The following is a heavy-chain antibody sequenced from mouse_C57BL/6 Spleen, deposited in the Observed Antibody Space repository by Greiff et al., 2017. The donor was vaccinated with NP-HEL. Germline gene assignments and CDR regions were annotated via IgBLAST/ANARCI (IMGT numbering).Heavy chain of an antibody. Sequence: VQLQQSGPELVKPGASVKISCKASGYTFTDYYMNWVKQSHGKSLEWIGDINPNNGGTSYNQKFKGKATLTVDKSSSTAYMELRSLTSEDSAVYYCARDSSGYFAYWGQGTLVTVSA. CDR3: ARDSSGYFAY. CDR1: GYTFTDYY. V-gene: IGHV1-26*01. J-gene: IGHJ3*01. CDR2: INPNNGGT. D-gene: IGHD3-2*02.